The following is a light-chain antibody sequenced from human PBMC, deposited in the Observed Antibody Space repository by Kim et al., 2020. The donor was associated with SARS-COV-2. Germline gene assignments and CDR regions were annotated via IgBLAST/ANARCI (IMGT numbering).Light chain of an antibody. V-gene: IGLV3-19*01. CDR3: NSRDSSGNHWV. J-gene: IGLJ3*02. Sequence: ALGQKVRITCQGDILRNYYASWYQQKPGQAPVLVIYGKNNRPSGIPDRFSGSSSGNTASLTITGVQAEDEADYYCNSRDSSGNHWVFGGGTQLTVL. CDR1: ILRNYY. CDR2: GKN.